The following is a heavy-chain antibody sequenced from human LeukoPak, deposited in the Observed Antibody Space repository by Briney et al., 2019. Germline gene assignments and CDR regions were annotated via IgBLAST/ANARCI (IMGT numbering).Heavy chain of an antibody. CDR2: ISWDGGST. CDR3: AKESSSNLDY. Sequence: PGGSLRLSCAASGFTFDDHTMLWVRQTPGKGLEWVSHISWDGGSTYYADSVKGRFTISRDNSKNTLYLQMNSLRTEDTALYYCAKESSSNLDYWGQGTLVTVSS. V-gene: IGHV3-43*01. CDR1: GFTFDDHT. D-gene: IGHD6-6*01. J-gene: IGHJ4*02.